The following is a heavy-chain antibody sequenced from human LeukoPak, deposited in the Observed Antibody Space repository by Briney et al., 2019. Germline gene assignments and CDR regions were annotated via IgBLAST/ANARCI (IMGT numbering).Heavy chain of an antibody. CDR1: GFTFSSYE. Sequence: GGSLRLSCAVSGFTFSSYEMNWVRQAPGKGLEWVSYISSSGRTKYYADPVKGRFTISRDNSKNTLYLQMDSLRAEDTAVYYCAKDRGYYGSGSYYNLWGQGTLVTVSS. CDR3: AKDRGYYGSGSYYNL. D-gene: IGHD3-10*01. V-gene: IGHV3-48*03. CDR2: ISSSGRTK. J-gene: IGHJ4*02.